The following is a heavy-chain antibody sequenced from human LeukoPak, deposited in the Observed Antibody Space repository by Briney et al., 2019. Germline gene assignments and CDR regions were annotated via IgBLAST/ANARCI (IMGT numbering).Heavy chain of an antibody. J-gene: IGHJ4*02. Sequence: GGSLRLSCAASGFTFDDYGMSWVRQAPGKGLEWAPGINWNGGSTGYADSVKGRFTISRDNAKNSLYLQMNSLRAEDTALYYCARAEGNYYDSSTGDYWGQGTLVTVSS. CDR1: GFTFDDYG. CDR3: ARAEGNYYDSSTGDY. D-gene: IGHD3-22*01. CDR2: INWNGGST. V-gene: IGHV3-20*04.